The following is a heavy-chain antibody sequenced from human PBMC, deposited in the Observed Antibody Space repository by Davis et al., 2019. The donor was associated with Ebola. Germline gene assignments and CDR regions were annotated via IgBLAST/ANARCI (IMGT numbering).Heavy chain of an antibody. CDR2: IYYSGST. V-gene: IGHV4-59*08. CDR3: ARLGGTAAAGLDY. Sequence: MPSETLSLTCTVSGGSISSYYWSWIRQPPGKGLEWIGYIYYSGSTNYNPSLKSRVTISVDTSKNQFSLKLSSVTAADTAVYYCARLGGTAAAGLDYWGQGTLVTVSS. D-gene: IGHD6-13*01. CDR1: GGSISSYY. J-gene: IGHJ4*02.